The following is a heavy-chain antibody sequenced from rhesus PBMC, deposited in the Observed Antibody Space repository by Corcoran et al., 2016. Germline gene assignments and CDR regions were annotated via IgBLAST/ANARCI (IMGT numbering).Heavy chain of an antibody. Sequence: QVQLQESGPGLVQPSEHLSLTCAVPGGAIRSNYWSWLRPPPRKVVDWIGPIFGSIGSTYYNPSLKSRVTISRDTSKNQFSLKLSSVTAADTAVYYCARRPSWNDGFDYWGQGVLVTVSS. CDR1: GGAIRSNY. CDR2: IFGSIGST. D-gene: IGHD1-14*01. CDR3: ARRPSWNDGFDY. V-gene: IGHV4-160*01. J-gene: IGHJ4*01.